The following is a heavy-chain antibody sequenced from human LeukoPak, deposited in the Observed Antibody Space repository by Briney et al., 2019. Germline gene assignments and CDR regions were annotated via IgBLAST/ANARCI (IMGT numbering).Heavy chain of an antibody. CDR2: ISSSSSYI. CDR3: ARGAGAFDI. D-gene: IGHD4/OR15-4a*01. CDR1: GFTFSSYS. J-gene: IGHJ3*02. V-gene: IGHV3-21*01. Sequence: GGSLRLSCASSGFTFSSYSMNWVRQAPGKGLEWVSSISSSSSYIYYADSMKGRFTISRDNAKNSLYLQMNSLRAEDTAVYYCARGAGAFDIWGQGTVVTVSS.